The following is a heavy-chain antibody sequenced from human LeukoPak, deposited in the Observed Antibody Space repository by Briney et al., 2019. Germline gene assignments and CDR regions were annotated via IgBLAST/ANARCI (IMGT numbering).Heavy chain of an antibody. CDR1: GDSISSSKYY. D-gene: IGHD2-8*02. CDR3: ASGLAVGGVPDC. CDR2: FYYSGNT. Sequence: ASETLSLTCSVSGDSISSSKYYWGWVRQSPGKGLESIGGFYYSGNTYHTPSLKSRVTVSVDTAKNQFPLKMTSVTAADTAVYYCASGLAVGGVPDCWGQGTLVTVSS. V-gene: IGHV4-39*01. J-gene: IGHJ4*02.